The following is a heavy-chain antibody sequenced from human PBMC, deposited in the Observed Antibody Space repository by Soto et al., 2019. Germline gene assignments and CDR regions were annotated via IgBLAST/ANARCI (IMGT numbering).Heavy chain of an antibody. J-gene: IGHJ6*02. CDR2: IYYSGST. Sequence: SETLSLTCTVSGGSISSYYWSWIRQPPGKGLEWIGYIYYSGSTNYNPSLKSRATISVDTSKNQFSLQLKSVTAADTALYYCARFSGSYYYAMDVWGQGSTVTVS. CDR1: GGSISSYY. D-gene: IGHD6-19*01. V-gene: IGHV4-59*12. CDR3: ARFSGSYYYAMDV.